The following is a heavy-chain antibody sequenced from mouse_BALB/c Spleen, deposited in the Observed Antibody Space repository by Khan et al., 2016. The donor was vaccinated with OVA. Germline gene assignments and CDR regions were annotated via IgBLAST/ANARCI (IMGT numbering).Heavy chain of an antibody. Sequence: VQLQQSGAELVRPGALVKMSCKASGFNIKDYYIHWVKQRPEQGLEWIGWIDPENGNTIYDPKFQGKASITADTSSQKANLQLRSLAAEDTAVYYCARSGYSAWFAYWGQGTLVTVSA. V-gene: IGHV14-1*02. CDR3: ARSGYSAWFAY. CDR2: IDPENGNT. CDR1: GFNIKDYY. J-gene: IGHJ3*01.